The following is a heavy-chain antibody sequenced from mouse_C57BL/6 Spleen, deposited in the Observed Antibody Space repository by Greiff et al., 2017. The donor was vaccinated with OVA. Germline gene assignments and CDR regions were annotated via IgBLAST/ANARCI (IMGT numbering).Heavy chain of an antibody. D-gene: IGHD2-2*01. Sequence: QVQLKESGPGLVQPSQSLSITCTVTGFSLTSYGVHRVRQSPGKGLEWLGVIWSGGSTDYNAAFISRQSISNDKSKSQVFFKMNSLQADDTAIYDYARMGYDYDAMDYWGHGASVTVSS. CDR2: IWSGGST. V-gene: IGHV2-2*01. J-gene: IGHJ4*01. CDR3: ARMGYDYDAMDY. CDR1: GFSLTSYG.